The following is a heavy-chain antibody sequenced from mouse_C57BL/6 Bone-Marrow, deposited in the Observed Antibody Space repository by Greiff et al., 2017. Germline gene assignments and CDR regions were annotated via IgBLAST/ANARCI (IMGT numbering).Heavy chain of an antibody. CDR3: AKRHDYGSSFLAY. CDR1: GFSLTSYG. V-gene: IGHV2-9*01. D-gene: IGHD1-1*01. CDR2: IWGGGST. Sequence: QVQLKESGPGLVAPSQSLSISCTVSGFSLTSYGVDWVRQPPGKGLEWLGVIWGGGSTTYNSDLMSRLSISTDNSKSQVYFKMHSLLTDDTAMYYCAKRHDYGSSFLAYWGQGTLVTVSA. J-gene: IGHJ3*01.